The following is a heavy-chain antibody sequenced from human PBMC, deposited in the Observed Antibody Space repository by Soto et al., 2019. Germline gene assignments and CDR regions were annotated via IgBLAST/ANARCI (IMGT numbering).Heavy chain of an antibody. V-gene: IGHV1-18*01. CDR2: ISGYNGDT. CDR3: AKNGQPPYYYGLDV. J-gene: IGHJ6*02. D-gene: IGHD2-8*01. Sequence: ASVKVSCKASGNTFTSYDISWVRQAPGQGLEWMGWISGYNGDTNYAQKFQGRVSMTIDTSTTTAYMELRSLTSDDTAVYYCAKNGQPPYYYGLDVWGQGTKVTVSS. CDR1: GNTFTSYD.